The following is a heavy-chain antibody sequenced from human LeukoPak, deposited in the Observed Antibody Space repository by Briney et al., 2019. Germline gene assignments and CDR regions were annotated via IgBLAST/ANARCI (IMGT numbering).Heavy chain of an antibody. CDR3: ARYIWGSYRYFDY. V-gene: IGHV5-51*01. J-gene: IGHJ4*02. CDR1: GYSFISNW. CDR2: VYPGDSVT. Sequence: GEPLKIPFKGSGYSFISNWIGWVRQLPGKGLEWMRIVYPGDSVTRYSPTVKGQVTRSADKSISTAYRQWSNMKASDTAMFYCARYIWGSYRYFDYWGQGTLVTVSS. D-gene: IGHD3-16*02.